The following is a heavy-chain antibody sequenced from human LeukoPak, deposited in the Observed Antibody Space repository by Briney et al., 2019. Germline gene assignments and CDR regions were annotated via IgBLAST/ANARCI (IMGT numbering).Heavy chain of an antibody. CDR3: ARVLYYDSSGYSTYYYYMDV. V-gene: IGHV1-69*05. CDR1: GGTFSSYA. CDR2: IIPIFGTA. J-gene: IGHJ6*03. Sequence: ASVKVSCKASGGTFSSYAISWVRQAPGQGLEWMGGIIPIFGTANYAQKFQGRVTITTDESTSTAYMELSSLGSEDTAVYYCARVLYYDSSGYSTYYYYMDVWGKGTTVTVSS. D-gene: IGHD3-22*01.